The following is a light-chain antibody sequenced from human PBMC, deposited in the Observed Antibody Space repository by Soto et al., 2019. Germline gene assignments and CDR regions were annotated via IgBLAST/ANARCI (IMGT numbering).Light chain of an antibody. CDR3: LQYHNLWA. Sequence: IRMTPSPSSLSASTLDIVNITFRASQSISSWLAWYQQKPGKAPKLLIYDASNLESGVPSRFSGSGSGTEFTLTISSLQSEDFTVYSCLQYHNLWAFGQGTKVDIK. CDR2: DAS. CDR1: QSISSW. J-gene: IGKJ1*01. V-gene: IGKV1-5*01.